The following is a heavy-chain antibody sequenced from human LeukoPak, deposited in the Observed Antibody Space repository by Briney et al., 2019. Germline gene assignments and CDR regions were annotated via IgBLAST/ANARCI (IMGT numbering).Heavy chain of an antibody. CDR1: GGSISSSSYY. V-gene: IGHV4-39*01. D-gene: IGHD6-19*01. CDR2: IYYSGST. Sequence: PSETLSLTCTVSGGSISSSSYYWGWIRQPPGKGLEWIGSIYYSGSTYYNPSLKSRVTISVDTSKNQFSLKLSSVTAADTAVYYCARHQNTGRSGWLFNWFDPWGQGTLVTVSS. CDR3: ARHQNTGRSGWLFNWFDP. J-gene: IGHJ5*02.